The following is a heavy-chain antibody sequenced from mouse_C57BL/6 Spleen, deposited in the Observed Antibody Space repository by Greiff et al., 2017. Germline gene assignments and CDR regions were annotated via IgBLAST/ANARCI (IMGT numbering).Heavy chain of an antibody. D-gene: IGHD1-1*01. CDR2: ISDGGSYT. CDR3: ARGVLLRSYWYFDV. V-gene: IGHV5-4*01. Sequence: VQLKESGGGLVKPGGSLKLSCAASGFTFSSYAMSWVRQTPEKRLEWVATISDGGSYTYYPDNVKGRFTISRDNAKNNLYLQMSHLKSEDTAMYYCARGVLLRSYWYFDVWGTGTTVTVSS. CDR1: GFTFSSYA. J-gene: IGHJ1*03.